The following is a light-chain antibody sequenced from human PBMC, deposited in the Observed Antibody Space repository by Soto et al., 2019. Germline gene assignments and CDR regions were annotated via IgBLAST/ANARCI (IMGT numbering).Light chain of an antibody. CDR3: QQYGSSPYT. CDR2: GAS. Sequence: EIVLTQSPGTLSLSPGERATLSCRASQSVGSSYLAWYQQKPGQAPRLLIYGASRRAIGIPDRFSGSGSGTDFTLTISRLEPEDFAVYYCQQYGSSPYTFGQGTRLEIK. J-gene: IGKJ2*01. V-gene: IGKV3-20*01. CDR1: QSVGSSY.